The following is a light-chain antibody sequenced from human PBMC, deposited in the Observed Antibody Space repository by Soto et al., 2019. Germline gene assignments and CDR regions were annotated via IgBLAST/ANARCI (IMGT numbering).Light chain of an antibody. V-gene: IGKV1-39*01. Sequence: DIQMTQSPSSLSASVGDRVTTTCRARQSISSYLNWYQQKPGKAPKLLIYAASSLQGGVPSRFSGSGSGTDFTLTISSLQPEDFATYYCQQSYSTLITFGQGTRLEIK. CDR3: QQSYSTLIT. CDR2: AAS. CDR1: QSISSY. J-gene: IGKJ5*01.